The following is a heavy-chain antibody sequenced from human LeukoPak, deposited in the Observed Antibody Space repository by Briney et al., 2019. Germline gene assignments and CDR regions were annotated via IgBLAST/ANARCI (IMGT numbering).Heavy chain of an antibody. D-gene: IGHD6-6*01. CDR1: GFTFSGSA. CDR2: IRSKANSYAT. V-gene: IGHV3-73*01. Sequence: GGSLRLSCAASGFTFSGSAMHWVRQASGKGPEWVGRIRSKANSYATAYAASVKGRFTISRDDSKNTAYLQMNSLKTEDTAVYYCTRHDSSSSFDYWGQGTLVTVSS. J-gene: IGHJ4*02. CDR3: TRHDSSSSFDY.